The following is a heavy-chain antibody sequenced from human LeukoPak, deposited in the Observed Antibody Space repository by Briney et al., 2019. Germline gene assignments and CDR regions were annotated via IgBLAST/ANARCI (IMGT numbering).Heavy chain of an antibody. J-gene: IGHJ4*02. CDR2: IIPIFGTA. V-gene: IGHV1-69*13. Sequence: ASVKVSCNASGGTFSSYAISWVRQAPGQGLEWMGGIIPIFGTANYAQKFRGRVTITADESTSTAYMELSSLRSEDTAVYYCARFHISGDSFDYWGQGTLVTVSS. CDR1: GGTFSSYA. CDR3: ARFHISGDSFDY. D-gene: IGHD3-10*01.